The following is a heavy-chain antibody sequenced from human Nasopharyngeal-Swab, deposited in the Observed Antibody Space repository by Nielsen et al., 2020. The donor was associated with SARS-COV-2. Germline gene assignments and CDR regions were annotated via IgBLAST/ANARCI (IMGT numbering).Heavy chain of an antibody. CDR2: ISYDGSNK. Sequence: GGSLRLSCAASGFTFSSYAMHWVRQAPGKGLEWVAVISYDGSNKYYADSVKGRFTISRVNSKNTLYLQMNSLRAEDTAVYYCARGIERPYSGYDWDLGYFDYWGQGTLVTVSS. D-gene: IGHD5-12*01. CDR1: GFTFSSYA. J-gene: IGHJ4*02. V-gene: IGHV3-30-3*01. CDR3: ARGIERPYSGYDWDLGYFDY.